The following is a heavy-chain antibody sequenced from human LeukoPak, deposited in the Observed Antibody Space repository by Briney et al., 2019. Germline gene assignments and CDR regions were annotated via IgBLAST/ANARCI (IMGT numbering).Heavy chain of an antibody. D-gene: IGHD3-22*01. V-gene: IGHV4-39*07. CDR1: GGSISSSNYY. Sequence: PSETLSLTCTVSGGSISSSNYYWGWIRQPPGKGLEWIGEINHSGSTNYNPSLKSRVTISVDTSKNQFSLKLSSVTAADTAVYYCARRRTYYYDSSGYDYWGQGTLVTVSS. CDR2: INHSGST. J-gene: IGHJ4*02. CDR3: ARRRTYYYDSSGYDY.